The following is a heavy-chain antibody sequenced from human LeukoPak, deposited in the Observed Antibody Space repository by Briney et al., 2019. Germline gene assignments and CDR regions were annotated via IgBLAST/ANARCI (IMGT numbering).Heavy chain of an antibody. CDR3: AAASAFSSSWRS. V-gene: IGHV3-48*01. CDR2: ITASDTTK. Sequence: GGSLRLSCAASGLTFSSYNMNWVRQAPGKGPEWVAYITASDTTKYYVDSVKGRFTISRDNAKKSLFLQMNSLRAEDTAVYYCAAASAFSSSWRSWGQGTVVTVSS. D-gene: IGHD6-13*01. CDR1: GLTFSSYN. J-gene: IGHJ5*02.